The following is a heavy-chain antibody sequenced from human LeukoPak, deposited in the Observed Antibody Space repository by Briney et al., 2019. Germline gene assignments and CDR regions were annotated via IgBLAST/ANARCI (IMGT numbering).Heavy chain of an antibody. CDR2: IWYDGSNK. Sequence: GGSLRLSCAASGFTFSSYGMHWVRQAPGKGLEWVAVIWYDGSNKYYADSVKGRFTISRDNSKNTLYLQMNSLRAEDTAVYYCAKAPYSSGWPFGYWGQGTLVTVSS. CDR3: AKAPYSSGWPFGY. CDR1: GFTFSSYG. J-gene: IGHJ4*02. D-gene: IGHD6-19*01. V-gene: IGHV3-33*06.